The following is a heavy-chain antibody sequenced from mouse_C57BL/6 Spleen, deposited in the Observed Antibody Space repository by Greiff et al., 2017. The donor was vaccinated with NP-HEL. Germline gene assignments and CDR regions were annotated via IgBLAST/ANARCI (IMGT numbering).Heavy chain of an antibody. CDR2: ISYDGSN. Sequence: EVQVVESGPGLVKPSQSLSLTCSVTGYSITSGYYWNWIRQFPGNKLEWMGYISYDGSNNYNPSLKNRISITRDTSKNQFFLKLNSVTTEDTATYYCARDHGPYDYDAWFAYWGQGTLVTVSA. CDR1: GYSITSGYY. J-gene: IGHJ3*01. CDR3: ARDHGPYDYDAWFAY. D-gene: IGHD2-4*01. V-gene: IGHV3-6*01.